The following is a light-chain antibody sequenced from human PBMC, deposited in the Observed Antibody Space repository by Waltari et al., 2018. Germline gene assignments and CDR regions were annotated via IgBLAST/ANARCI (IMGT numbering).Light chain of an antibody. CDR1: QSISRF. V-gene: IGKV3-20*01. Sequence: DIFLKQSPGTLFLSPGEGATLPCRASQSISRFLAWYQQKPGQAPRLLIYDASTRATGIPYRFSGSGSGTDFTLTISRLEPEDFAVYYCQQYDTLPATFGQGTKVEIK. CDR2: DAS. CDR3: QQYDTLPAT. J-gene: IGKJ1*01.